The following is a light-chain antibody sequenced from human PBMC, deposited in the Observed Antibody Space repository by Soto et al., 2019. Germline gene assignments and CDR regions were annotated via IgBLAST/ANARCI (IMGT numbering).Light chain of an antibody. V-gene: IGKV1-5*01. J-gene: IGKJ1*01. CDR2: DVS. CDR3: QQYNSYS. CDR1: QSINNL. Sequence: DVQMTHSPSTLSASVVDVVTISCRASQSINNLLAWYQQKPGKAPKFLIYDVSTLESGVPSRFSGSGSGAEFTLAISSLQPEDFATYYCQQYNSYSFGQGTKVDIK.